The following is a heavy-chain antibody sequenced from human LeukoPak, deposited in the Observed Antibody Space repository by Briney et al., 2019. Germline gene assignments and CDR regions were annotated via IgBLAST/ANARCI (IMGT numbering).Heavy chain of an antibody. Sequence: ASVKVSCKASGGTFSSYAISWVRQAPGQGLEWMGWISAYNGNTNYAQKLQGRVTMTTDTSTSTAYMELRSLRSDDTAVYYCAREAAAGGFDYWGQGTLVTVSS. CDR3: AREAAAGGFDY. J-gene: IGHJ4*02. V-gene: IGHV1-18*01. CDR2: ISAYNGNT. D-gene: IGHD6-13*01. CDR1: GGTFSSYA.